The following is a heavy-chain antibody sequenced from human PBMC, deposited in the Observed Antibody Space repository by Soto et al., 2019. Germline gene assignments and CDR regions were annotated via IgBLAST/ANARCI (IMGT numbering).Heavy chain of an antibody. D-gene: IGHD6-13*01. J-gene: IGHJ4*02. V-gene: IGHV1-2*04. CDR1: GYTFTGYY. CDR3: ARDRSNSSSWYAVEGDFDY. CDR2: INPNSGGT. Sequence: ASVKVSCKASGYTFTGYYMHWVRQAPGQGLEWMGWINPNSGGTNYAQKFQGWVTMTRDTSISTAYMELSRLRSDDTAVYYCARDRSNSSSWYAVEGDFDYWGQGTLVTVSS.